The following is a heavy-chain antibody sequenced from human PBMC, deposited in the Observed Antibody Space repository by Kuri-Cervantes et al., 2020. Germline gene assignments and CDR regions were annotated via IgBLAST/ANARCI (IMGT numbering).Heavy chain of an antibody. CDR3: AKVNYYDSSPMY. V-gene: IGHV3-23*01. D-gene: IGHD3-22*01. J-gene: IGHJ4*02. CDR1: GFTVSSNY. Sequence: LSLTCAASGFTVSSNYMSWVRQAPGKGLEWVSAISGSGGSTYYADSVKGRFTISRDNSKNTLYLQMNSLRAEDTAVYYCAKVNYYDSSPMYWGQGTLVTVSS. CDR2: ISGSGGST.